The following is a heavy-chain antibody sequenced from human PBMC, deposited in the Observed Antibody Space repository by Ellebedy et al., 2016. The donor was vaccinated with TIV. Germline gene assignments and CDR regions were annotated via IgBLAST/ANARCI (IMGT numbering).Heavy chain of an antibody. CDR3: VKEDPRDGYNYGDFAQ. V-gene: IGHV3-23*01. D-gene: IGHD5-24*01. CDR2: ISDGGGST. J-gene: IGHJ4*02. Sequence: PGGSLRLSCAASGFTFSTYAMNWVRQGPGKGLEWVSTISDGGGSTYYGDSVKGRFTISRDNSKNTVYLQMNTLRAEDTAIYYCVKEDPRDGYNYGDFAQWGQGTQVTVSS. CDR1: GFTFSTYA.